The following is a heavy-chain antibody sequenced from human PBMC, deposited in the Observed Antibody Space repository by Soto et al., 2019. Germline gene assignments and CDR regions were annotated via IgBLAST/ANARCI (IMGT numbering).Heavy chain of an antibody. CDR3: ARDLSGRADV. Sequence: PGGSLRLSCVASEFTFSSYWMHWVRQVPGKGLVWVSRLNEDGSFTTYADSVKGRFTISRDNAKKTLYLQMNSPRAEDTAVYYCARDLSGRADVWGQGTTVTVSS. CDR1: EFTFSSYW. CDR2: LNEDGSFT. D-gene: IGHD3-10*01. J-gene: IGHJ6*02. V-gene: IGHV3-74*01.